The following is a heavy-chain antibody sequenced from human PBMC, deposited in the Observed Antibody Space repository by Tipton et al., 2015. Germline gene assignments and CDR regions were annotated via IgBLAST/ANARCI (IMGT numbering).Heavy chain of an antibody. V-gene: IGHV4-39*01. Sequence: TLSLTCTVSGGSISNSNYYRGWIRQPPGKGLEWIGSISHSGNTYYNPSLKSRVTVSRDTSKNQFSLKLSSVTAADTAVYYCASPSLPHDRGDYYFQSWGQGSLVTVSS. CDR1: GGSISNSNYY. CDR3: ASPSLPHDRGDYYFQS. CDR2: ISHSGNT. D-gene: IGHD2-21*02. J-gene: IGHJ4*02.